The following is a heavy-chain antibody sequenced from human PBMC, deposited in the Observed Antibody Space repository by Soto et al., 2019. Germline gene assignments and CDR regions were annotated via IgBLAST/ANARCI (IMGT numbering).Heavy chain of an antibody. CDR3: ARDGTIMGYYGMDV. D-gene: IGHD1-26*01. CDR2: IYYTGST. J-gene: IGHJ6*02. CDR1: GGSVSSGGSY. V-gene: IGHV4-61*08. Sequence: QLQLQESGPGLVKPSETLSLTCTVSGGSVSSGGSYWSWIRQPPGKGLEWIGYIYYTGSTTYSPSLMSRVTMSVDTSKNQFSLELSSVTAADTAVYYCARDGTIMGYYGMDVWGQGTTVSVSS.